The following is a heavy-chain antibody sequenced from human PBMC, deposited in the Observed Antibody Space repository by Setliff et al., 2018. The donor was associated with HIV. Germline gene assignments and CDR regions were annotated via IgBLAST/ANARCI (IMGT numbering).Heavy chain of an antibody. J-gene: IGHJ5*01. V-gene: IGHV5-10-1*01. Sequence: GESLKISCKGSGFSFTSYWIGWVRQMPGKGLEWMGRIDPADSYTHYSPSFQGHITISIDKSISSASLHWSSLRTSDTAIYYCARHFGYNPGWFDSWGQGTQVTVSS. CDR1: GFSFTSYW. CDR3: ARHFGYNPGWFDS. CDR2: IDPADSYT. D-gene: IGHD3-10*01.